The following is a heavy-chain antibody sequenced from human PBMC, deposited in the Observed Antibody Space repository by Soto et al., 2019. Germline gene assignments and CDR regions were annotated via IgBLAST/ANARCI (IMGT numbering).Heavy chain of an antibody. V-gene: IGHV4-34*01. D-gene: IGHD4-4*01. J-gene: IGHJ4*02. CDR1: GGSFSGYY. CDR2: INHSGST. Sequence: SETLSLTCAVYGGSFSGYYWSWIRQPPGKGLEWIGEINHSGSTNYNPSLKSRVTISVDTSKNQFSLKLSSVTAADTAVYYCARGRATVTRGGYYFDYWGQGTLVTVSS. CDR3: ARGRATVTRGGYYFDY.